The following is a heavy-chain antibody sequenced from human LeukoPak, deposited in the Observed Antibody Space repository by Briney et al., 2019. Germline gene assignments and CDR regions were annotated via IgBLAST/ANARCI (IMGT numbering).Heavy chain of an antibody. D-gene: IGHD1-26*01. CDR2: ISYDGSNK. J-gene: IGHJ4*02. CDR3: ARPQSKWELLSYFDY. V-gene: IGHV3-30-3*01. Sequence: GRSLRLSCAASGFTFSNYAMHWVRQAPGKGLEWVAVISYDGSNKYYTDSVKGRFTTSRNNSKNTLYLQMSSLRAEDTSMYYCARPQSKWELLSYFDYWGQGTLVTVSS. CDR1: GFTFSNYA.